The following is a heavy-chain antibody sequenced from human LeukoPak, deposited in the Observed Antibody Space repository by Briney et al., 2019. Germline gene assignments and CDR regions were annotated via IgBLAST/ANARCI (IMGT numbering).Heavy chain of an antibody. V-gene: IGHV3-7*01. CDR3: ARDELELRSYYYYYYMDV. D-gene: IGHD1-7*01. J-gene: IGHJ6*03. CDR1: GFTFSNYW. CDR2: IKQDGSEK. Sequence: GGSLRLSCAASGFTFSNYWMTWVRQAPGKGLEWVANIKQDGSEKYYVDSVKGRFTISRDNAKNSLYLQMNSLRAEDTAVYYCARDELELRSYYYYYYMDVWGKGTTVTVSS.